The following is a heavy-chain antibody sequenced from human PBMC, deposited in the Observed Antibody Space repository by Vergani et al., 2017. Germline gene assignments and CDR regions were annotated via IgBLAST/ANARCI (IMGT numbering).Heavy chain of an antibody. CDR2: IYHSGST. D-gene: IGHD5-24*01. J-gene: IGHJ6*03. V-gene: IGHV4-4*02. Sequence: QVQLQESGPGLVKPSGTLSLTCAVSGGSISSSNWWSWVRQPPGKGLGWIGEIYHSGSTNYNPSLKSRVTISVDKSKNQFSLKLSSVTAAYTAVYYCAGSWGEMATVPYYYXMDVWGKGTTVTVSS. CDR3: AGSWGEMATVPYYYXMDV. CDR1: GGSISSSNW.